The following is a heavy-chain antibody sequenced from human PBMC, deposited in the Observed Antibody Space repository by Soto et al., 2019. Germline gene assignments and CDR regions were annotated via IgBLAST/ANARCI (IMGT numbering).Heavy chain of an antibody. CDR2: IYSGGST. Sequence: PGGSLRLSCAASGFTVSSNYMSWVRQAPGKGLEWVSVIYSGGSTYYADSVKGRFTISRDNSKNTLYLQMNSLRAEDTAVYYCARLRGWYDPEYFQHWGQGPLVTVSS. J-gene: IGHJ1*01. CDR3: ARLRGWYDPEYFQH. V-gene: IGHV3-53*01. CDR1: GFTVSSNY. D-gene: IGHD6-19*01.